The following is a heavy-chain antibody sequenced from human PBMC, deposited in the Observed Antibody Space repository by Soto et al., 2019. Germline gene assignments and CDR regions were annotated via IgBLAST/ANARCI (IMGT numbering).Heavy chain of an antibody. J-gene: IGHJ4*02. D-gene: IGHD6-19*01. V-gene: IGHV3-23*01. CDR3: AKDEYSSGWYENYFDY. CDR2: ISGSGGST. Sequence: GGSLRLSCAASGFTFSSYAMSWVRQAPGKGLEWVSAISGSGGSTYYADSVKGRFTISRDNSKNTLYLQMNSLRAEDTAVYYCAKDEYSSGWYENYFDYWGQGTLVTVSS. CDR1: GFTFSSYA.